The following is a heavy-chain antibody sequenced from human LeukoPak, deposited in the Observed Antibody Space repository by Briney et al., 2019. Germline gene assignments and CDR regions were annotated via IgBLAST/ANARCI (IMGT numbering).Heavy chain of an antibody. CDR1: GFTFSSYA. V-gene: IGHV3-23*01. CDR3: TRGYSYGYTHWHFDY. Sequence: GGSLRLSCAASGFTFSSYAMSWVRQAPGKGLEWVSAISGSCCSTYYADSVKGRFTISRDNSKNTLYLQMNSLRAEDTAVYYCTRGYSYGYTHWHFDYWGQGTLVTVSS. CDR2: ISGSCCST. D-gene: IGHD5-18*01. J-gene: IGHJ4*02.